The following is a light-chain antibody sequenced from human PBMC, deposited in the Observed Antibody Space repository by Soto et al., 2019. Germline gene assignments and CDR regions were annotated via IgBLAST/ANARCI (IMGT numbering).Light chain of an antibody. V-gene: IGKV3-15*01. CDR1: QFINTK. Sequence: EIVMTQSPATLSVSPGERATLSCRASQFINTKIAWYQQKPGQAPRLLIYGASTRATCIPVRFCGSGSGTEFTLTITSLQSEDSAVYYCEEYNKWQSITSAGGTKVEIK. CDR2: GAS. CDR3: EEYNKWQSIT. J-gene: IGKJ4*01.